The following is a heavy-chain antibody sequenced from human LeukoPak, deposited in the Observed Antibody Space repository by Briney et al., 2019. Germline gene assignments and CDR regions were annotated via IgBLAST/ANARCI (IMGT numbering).Heavy chain of an antibody. J-gene: IGHJ4*02. CDR2: IVVGSGNT. Sequence: SVKVSCKASGFTFTSSAVQWVRQARGRRLEWIGWIVVGSGNTNYAQKFQERVTITRDMSTSTAYMELSSLRSEDTAVYYCVASYHNYYDSSGPDYWGQGTLVTVSS. D-gene: IGHD3-22*01. CDR1: GFTFTSSA. V-gene: IGHV1-58*01. CDR3: VASYHNYYDSSGPDY.